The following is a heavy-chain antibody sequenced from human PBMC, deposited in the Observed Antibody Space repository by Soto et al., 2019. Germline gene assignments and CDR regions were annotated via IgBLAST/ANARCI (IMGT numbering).Heavy chain of an antibody. V-gene: IGHV4-39*01. CDR1: GGSISSSSNS. Sequence: SETLSLTCTVSGGSISSSSNSWGWIRQPPGKGLEWIGSIYYSDSGSTYYNPSLKSRVTISVDTSKNQFSLKLSSVTAADTAVYYCARRYCSTTTCYRAHPTFDYWGQGTLVTVSS. CDR2: IYYSDSGST. CDR3: ARRYCSTTTCYRAHPTFDY. D-gene: IGHD2-2*02. J-gene: IGHJ4*02.